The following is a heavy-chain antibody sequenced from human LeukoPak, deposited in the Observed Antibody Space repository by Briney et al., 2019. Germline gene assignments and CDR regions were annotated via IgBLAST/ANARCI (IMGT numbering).Heavy chain of an antibody. J-gene: IGHJ2*01. CDR1: GSNFNNYW. Sequence: PGESLQISCKGSGSNFNNYWIAWVRQMPGKGLEWMGITHPGDSDTRYSPSFQGQVTISADKSTSTAYLQWSSLKASDTGMYYCARQPDWYFDLWGRGTLVTVSS. CDR2: THPGDSDT. CDR3: ARQPDWYFDL. V-gene: IGHV5-51*01.